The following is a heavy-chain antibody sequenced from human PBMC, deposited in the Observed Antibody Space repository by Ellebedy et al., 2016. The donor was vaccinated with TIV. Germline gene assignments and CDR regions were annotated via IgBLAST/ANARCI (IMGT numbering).Heavy chain of an antibody. J-gene: IGHJ4*02. D-gene: IGHD6-19*01. Sequence: SETLSLTXTVSGGSISSSSYYWGWIRQPPGKGLEWIGSIYYSGSTYYNPSLKSRVTISVDTSKNQFSLKLSSVTAADTAVYYCARGILLSVAGDPYFDYWGQGTLVTVSS. CDR2: IYYSGST. V-gene: IGHV4-39*07. CDR3: ARGILLSVAGDPYFDY. CDR1: GGSISSSSYY.